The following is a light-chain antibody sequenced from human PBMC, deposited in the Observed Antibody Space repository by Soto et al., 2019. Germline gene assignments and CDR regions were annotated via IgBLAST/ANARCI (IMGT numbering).Light chain of an antibody. CDR1: QSVSSN. V-gene: IGKV3-15*01. Sequence: IVLTQSPATLSVSPGETVTLSCRASQSVSSNLAWYQQRPGQAPRLLIYGASTRATGIPARFSGSGSGTEFTLTISSLQSEDFAIYYCHQYDNWPPTFGQGAKLEIK. J-gene: IGKJ2*01. CDR2: GAS. CDR3: HQYDNWPPT.